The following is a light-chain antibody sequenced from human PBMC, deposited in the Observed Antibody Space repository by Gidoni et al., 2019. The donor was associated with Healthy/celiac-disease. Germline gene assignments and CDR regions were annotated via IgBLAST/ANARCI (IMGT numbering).Light chain of an antibody. J-gene: IGKJ1*01. Sequence: DIQITQSPSYLSASVGDRVTITCRASQRISSYLNGYQQKPGKAPKRLIYAASSLHIGVPSRFSGSGSGTDFTLTISTLQPEDFATYYCQQSYSTPPTFGQGTEVEIK. V-gene: IGKV1-39*01. CDR3: QQSYSTPPT. CDR1: QRISSY. CDR2: AAS.